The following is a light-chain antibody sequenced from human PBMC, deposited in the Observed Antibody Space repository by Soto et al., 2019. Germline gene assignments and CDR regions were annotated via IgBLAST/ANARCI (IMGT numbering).Light chain of an antibody. J-gene: IGKJ1*01. CDR1: QSVSRNY. Sequence: EKVLTQFPGTLSLSPGERATLSCRASQSVSRNYLAWYQQKPGQAPRLLIYGASSRAAGIPDRFRGSGSGTDFTLTISRLEPEDFAVYYCQHFGSSPPWPFGQGTKVEMK. CDR2: GAS. CDR3: QHFGSSPPWP. V-gene: IGKV3-20*01.